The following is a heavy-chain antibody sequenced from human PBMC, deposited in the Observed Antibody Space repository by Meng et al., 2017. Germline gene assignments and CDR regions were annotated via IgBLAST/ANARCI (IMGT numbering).Heavy chain of an antibody. V-gene: IGHV6-1*01. CDR1: GDSVSSNSAA. Sequence: QDQVQPLRPGPEKTTQTPSLTCAISGDSVSSNSAAWNWIRQSPSRGLEWLGRIYYRSKWYNEYTKSVNSRIIINQDTTKNQFFLQLNSVTPEDTVVYYCGRAYCSGGSCEFDYWGQGTLVTVSS. CDR3: GRAYCSGGSCEFDY. J-gene: IGHJ4*02. D-gene: IGHD2-15*01. CDR2: IYYRSKWYN.